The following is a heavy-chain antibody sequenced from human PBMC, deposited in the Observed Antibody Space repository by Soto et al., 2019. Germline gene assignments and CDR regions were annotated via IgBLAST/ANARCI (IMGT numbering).Heavy chain of an antibody. J-gene: IGHJ4*02. CDR3: ARHSGSFFRDY. Sequence: QVQLQESGPGLVKPSGTLSLTCAVSGDSISSSNWWSWVRQPPGKGLEWIGEIYHSGSTNYNPSLQRRFTISVDKSKNQFLLTLNSVTAAAPAVYYCARHSGSFFRDYWGQGTLVTVSP. D-gene: IGHD1-26*01. CDR2: IYHSGST. V-gene: IGHV4-4*02. CDR1: GDSISSSNW.